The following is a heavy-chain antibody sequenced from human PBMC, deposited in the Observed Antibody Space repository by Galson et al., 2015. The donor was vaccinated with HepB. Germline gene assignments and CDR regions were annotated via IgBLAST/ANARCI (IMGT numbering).Heavy chain of an antibody. CDR2: ISSSSSTI. J-gene: IGHJ3*02. D-gene: IGHD2-15*01. V-gene: IGHV3-48*01. Sequence: PRLSCAASGFTFSSYSMNWVRQAPGKGLEWISYISSSSSTIYYADSVKGRFTISRDNAKNSLYLQMNSLRAEDTAVYYCARSPGYCSGGSCYSHAFDIWGQGTMVTVSS. CDR3: ARSPGYCSGGSCYSHAFDI. CDR1: GFTFSSYS.